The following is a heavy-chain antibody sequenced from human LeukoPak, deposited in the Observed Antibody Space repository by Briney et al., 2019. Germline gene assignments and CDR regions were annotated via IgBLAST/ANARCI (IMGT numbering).Heavy chain of an antibody. CDR1: GYTFTSYA. J-gene: IGHJ5*02. V-gene: IGHV1-18*01. CDR2: ISAYNYNT. Sequence: ASVKVSCKASGYTFTSYAFSWVRQAPGQGLEWMGWISAYNYNTVYEPRLQGRLTMTADTSTSTAYMELRSLTSDDTAVYYCARVSTKVRGPDQNSWLDPWGQGTLVTVSS. D-gene: IGHD3-10*01. CDR3: ARVSTKVRGPDQNSWLDP.